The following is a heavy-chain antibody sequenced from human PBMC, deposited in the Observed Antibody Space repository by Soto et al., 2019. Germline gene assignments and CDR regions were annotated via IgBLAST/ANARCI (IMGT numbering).Heavy chain of an antibody. Sequence: QVQLVQSGAEVKKPGSSVKVSCTASGGTFSSYAISWVRQAPGQGLEWMGGIIPISDTTNYAQKFQDRVTITADESTSTAYMELSSLRSEDTAVYYCARSQGSSTSLEIYYYYYYGMDVWGQGTTVTVSS. J-gene: IGHJ6*02. D-gene: IGHD2-2*01. V-gene: IGHV1-69*01. CDR2: IIPISDTT. CDR3: ARSQGSSTSLEIYYYYYYGMDV. CDR1: GGTFSSYA.